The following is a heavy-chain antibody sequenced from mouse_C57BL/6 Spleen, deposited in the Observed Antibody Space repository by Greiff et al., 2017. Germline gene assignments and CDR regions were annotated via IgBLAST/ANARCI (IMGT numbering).Heavy chain of an antibody. CDR2: INPNNGGT. CDR1: GYTFTDYY. J-gene: IGHJ3*01. Sequence: EVQLQQSGPELVKPGASVKISCKASGYTFTDYYMNWVKQSHGKSLEWIGDINPNNGGTSYNQKFKGKATLTVDKSSSTAYMELRSLTSEDSAVYYCARCGDGGFAYWGQGTLVTVSA. CDR3: ARCGDGGFAY. V-gene: IGHV1-26*01.